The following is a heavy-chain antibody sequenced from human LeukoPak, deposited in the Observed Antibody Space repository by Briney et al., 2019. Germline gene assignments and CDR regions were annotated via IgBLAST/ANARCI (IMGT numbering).Heavy chain of an antibody. Sequence: SETLSITCTVSGGSISSYYWSWIRQPPGKGLEWIGYIDYSGSTNYNPSLKSRVTISVDTSKNQFSLKLSSVTAADTAVYYCARVPQGPNCSSTSCYIYYYMDVWGKGTTVTVSS. J-gene: IGHJ6*03. D-gene: IGHD2-2*02. CDR1: GGSISSYY. CDR3: ARVPQGPNCSSTSCYIYYYMDV. V-gene: IGHV4-59*08. CDR2: IDYSGST.